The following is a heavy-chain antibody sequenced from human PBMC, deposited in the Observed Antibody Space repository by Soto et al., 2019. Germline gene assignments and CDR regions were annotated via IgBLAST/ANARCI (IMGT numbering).Heavy chain of an antibody. J-gene: IGHJ5*02. V-gene: IGHV5-51*01. Sequence: GESLKISCKGSGYSFTSYWIGWVRQMPGKGLEWMGIIYPGDSDTRYSPSFQGQVTISADKSISTAYLQWSSLKASDTAMYYCARPAYYDILNGYEAGPTWGQGTLVTGSS. CDR1: GYSFTSYW. CDR2: IYPGDSDT. CDR3: ARPAYYDILNGYEAGPT. D-gene: IGHD3-9*01.